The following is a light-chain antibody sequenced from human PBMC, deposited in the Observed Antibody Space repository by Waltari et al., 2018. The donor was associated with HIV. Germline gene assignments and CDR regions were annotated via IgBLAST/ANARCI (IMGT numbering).Light chain of an antibody. CDR3: ESYTSTSVWV. CDR2: DVS. J-gene: IGLJ3*02. CDR1: SNDVGGYNY. V-gene: IGLV2-14*03. Sequence: QSALTQPASVSGSPGQSITISCTGSSNDVGGYNYVSWYQQHPGKAPRLMIYDVSTRPGGVSERFSGSNAGDTASLTISGLQPEDEADYYCESYTSTSVWVFGGGTRLTVL.